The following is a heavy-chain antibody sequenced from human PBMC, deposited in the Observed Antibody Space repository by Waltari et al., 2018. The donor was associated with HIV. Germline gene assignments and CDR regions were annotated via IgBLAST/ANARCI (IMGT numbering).Heavy chain of an antibody. CDR2: IKSNTDGGTT. J-gene: IGHJ5*02. CDR3: TTDLYGP. D-gene: IGHD2-2*02. V-gene: IGHV3-15*01. CDR1: GFTFSNAW. Sequence: EVQLVESGGGLVKPGGSLRLSCAASGFTFSNAWMSWVRQAPGKGLEWVGRIKSNTDGGTTDYAAPVKGRFTISRDDSKNTLYLQMNSLKTEDTAVYYCTTDLYGPWGQGTLVTVSS.